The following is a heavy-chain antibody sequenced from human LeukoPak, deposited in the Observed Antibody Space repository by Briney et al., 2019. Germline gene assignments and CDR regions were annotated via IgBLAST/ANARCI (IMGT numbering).Heavy chain of an antibody. J-gene: IGHJ4*02. CDR2: IKQDGSEK. D-gene: IGHD5-12*01. CDR1: GFTFSSRDW. Sequence: GGSIRLSCVASGFTFSSRDWMTWVRQAPGKGLEWVANIKQDGSEKNYVDSVKGRFTISRDNAKNSVDLQMNSLRVEDTAVYYCARGPSGYHNTGGQGTLVTVSS. V-gene: IGHV3-7*01. CDR3: ARGPSGYHNT.